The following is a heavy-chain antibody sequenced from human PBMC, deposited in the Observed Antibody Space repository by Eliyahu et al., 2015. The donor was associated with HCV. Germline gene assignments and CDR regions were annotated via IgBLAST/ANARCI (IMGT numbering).Heavy chain of an antibody. V-gene: IGHV4-34*01. CDR1: GGSFSGYY. Sequence: QVQLQQWGAGLLKPSETLSLTCAVYGGSFSGYYWSWIRQPPGKGLEWIGEINHSGSTNYNPSLKSRVTISVDTSKNQFSLKLSSVTAADTAVYYCARVLVAGELFDYWGQGTLVTVSS. CDR3: ARVLVAGELFDY. CDR2: INHSGST. D-gene: IGHD6-19*01. J-gene: IGHJ4*02.